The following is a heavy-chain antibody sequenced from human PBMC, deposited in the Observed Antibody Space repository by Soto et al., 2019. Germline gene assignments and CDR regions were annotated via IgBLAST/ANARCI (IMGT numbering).Heavy chain of an antibody. V-gene: IGHV1-69*13. CDR2: IIPIFGTA. J-gene: IGHJ6*02. Sequence: SVKVSCKASGGTFSSYAISWVRQAPGQGLEWMGGIIPIFGTANYAQKFQGRVTITADESTSTAYMELSSLRSEDTAVYYCARSPYDFWRGYSLPSYYYGMDVWGQGTTVTVSS. CDR3: ARSPYDFWRGYSLPSYYYGMDV. CDR1: GGTFSSYA. D-gene: IGHD3-3*01.